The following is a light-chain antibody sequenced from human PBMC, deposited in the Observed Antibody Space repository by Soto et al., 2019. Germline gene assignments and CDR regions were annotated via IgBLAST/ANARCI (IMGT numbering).Light chain of an antibody. J-gene: IGLJ1*01. CDR2: RNN. CDR3: ATWDDSLNGFYV. V-gene: IGLV1-47*01. Sequence: QPVLTQPPSASGTPEPGVTISCSGSTSNIGSNYVYWYQQLPATAPKLLIYRNNQRPSGVPDRFSGSKSGTSASLAISGLRSDDEADYFCATWDDSLNGFYVFGTGTKVTVL. CDR1: TSNIGSNY.